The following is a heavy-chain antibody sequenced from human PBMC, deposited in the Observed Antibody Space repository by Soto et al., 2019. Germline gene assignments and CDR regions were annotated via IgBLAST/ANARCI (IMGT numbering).Heavy chain of an antibody. V-gene: IGHV4-59*01. D-gene: IGHD6-6*01. J-gene: IGHJ4*02. CDR1: GGSISSYY. CDR2: IYYSGST. Sequence: PSETLSLTCTVSGGSISSYYWSWIRQPPGKGLEWIGYIYYSGSTNYNPSLKSRVTISVDTSKNQFSLKLSSVTAADTAVYYCARGLQLGSWRYYFDYWGQGTLVTVSS. CDR3: ARGLQLGSWRYYFDY.